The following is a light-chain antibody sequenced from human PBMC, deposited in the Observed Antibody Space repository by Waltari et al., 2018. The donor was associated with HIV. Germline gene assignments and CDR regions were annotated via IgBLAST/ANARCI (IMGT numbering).Light chain of an antibody. CDR3: QQYYSTPLT. Sequence: DIVMTQSPDSLVVSLGESATITCKSSQSVLYSSNNKNYLAWYQQKLGQPPKLLIYWASTRESGVPDRFSGSGSGTDFTLTISSLQAEDVAVYYCQQYYSTPLTFGQGTKVEIK. CDR2: WAS. J-gene: IGKJ1*01. CDR1: QSVLYSSNNKNY. V-gene: IGKV4-1*01.